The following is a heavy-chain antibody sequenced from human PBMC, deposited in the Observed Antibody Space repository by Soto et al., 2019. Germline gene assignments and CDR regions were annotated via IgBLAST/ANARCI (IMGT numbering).Heavy chain of an antibody. CDR3: ASLEYGYRGYFDF. J-gene: IGHJ4*02. CDR2: IYPGDSDT. D-gene: IGHD6-25*01. CDR1: GYSFPSHW. Sequence: EVQLVQSGAEVKKPGESLKISCKGSGYSFPSHWIGWVRQMPGKGLEWMGIIYPGDSDTRYSPSFQGQVTISADKSISTAYLRWSSLKASDTAMYYCASLEYGYRGYFDFWGQGALVTVSS. V-gene: IGHV5-51*03.